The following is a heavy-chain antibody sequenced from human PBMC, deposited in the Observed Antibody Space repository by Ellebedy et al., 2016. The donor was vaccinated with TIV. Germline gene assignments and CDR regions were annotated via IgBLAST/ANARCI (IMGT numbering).Heavy chain of an antibody. D-gene: IGHD3-10*01. CDR2: IKQDESEK. CDR3: ARAGRPLDY. J-gene: IGHJ4*02. Sequence: GESLKISCAASGFTVSSNYMTWVRQAPGKGLEWVANIKQDESEKYYVGSVKGRFTVSRDNAENSLYLQMNSLRADDSAVYYCARAGRPLDYWGQGTLVTVSS. V-gene: IGHV3-7*04. CDR1: GFTVSSNY.